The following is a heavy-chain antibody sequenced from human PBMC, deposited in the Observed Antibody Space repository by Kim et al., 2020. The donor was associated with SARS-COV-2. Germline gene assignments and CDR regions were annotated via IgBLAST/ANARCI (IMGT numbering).Heavy chain of an antibody. CDR3: AHSPGSGYFDY. V-gene: IGHV2-5*01. Sequence: KRYSPTLKSRLTSTKDTSKSQVVLTMTNMDPVDTATYYCAHSPGSGYFDYWGQGTLVTVSS. D-gene: IGHD3-10*01. J-gene: IGHJ4*02. CDR2: K.